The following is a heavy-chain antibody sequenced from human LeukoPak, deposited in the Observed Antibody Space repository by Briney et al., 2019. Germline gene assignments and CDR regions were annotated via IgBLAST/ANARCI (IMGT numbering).Heavy chain of an antibody. D-gene: IGHD6-13*01. Sequence: GGSLRLSCAASGFTVSSNYMSWVRQAPGKGLEWVSVIYSGGSTYYADSVKGRFTISRDNSKNTLYLQMNSLRAEDTAVYYCARSQPGIAAFPLYYGMDVWGQGTTVTVSS. CDR2: IYSGGST. CDR1: GFTVSSNY. CDR3: ARSQPGIAAFPLYYGMDV. J-gene: IGHJ6*02. V-gene: IGHV3-53*01.